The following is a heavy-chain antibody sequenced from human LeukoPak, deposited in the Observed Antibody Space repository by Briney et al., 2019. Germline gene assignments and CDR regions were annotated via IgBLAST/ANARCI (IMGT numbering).Heavy chain of an antibody. J-gene: IGHJ4*02. D-gene: IGHD1-26*01. CDR1: GFTFSSYE. V-gene: IGHV3-48*02. CDR3: ARAWYSWGYYFDY. CDR2: ISSSSSTI. Sequence: PGGSLRLSCAASGFTFSSYEMNWVRQAPGKGLEWDSYISSSSSTIFYADSVKGRFTISRDNAKNSLYLQMHSLRDEDTAVYYCARAWYSWGYYFDYWGQGTLVTVSS.